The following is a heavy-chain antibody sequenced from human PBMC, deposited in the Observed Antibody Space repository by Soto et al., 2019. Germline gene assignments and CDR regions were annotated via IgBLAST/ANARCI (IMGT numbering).Heavy chain of an antibody. CDR2: IRNKANSNTT. Sequence: EVQLVESGGGLVQPGGSQRLSCAASGFTFSDHYMDWVRQAPGKGLEWVGRIRNKANSNTTEYAASVKGRFTISRDDSKDSLYLQMNSLKTEDTAIYYCARDSGKGAYFDYWGHGTLATVSS. CDR3: ARDSGKGAYFDY. D-gene: IGHD1-26*01. CDR1: GFTFSDHY. J-gene: IGHJ4*01. V-gene: IGHV3-72*01.